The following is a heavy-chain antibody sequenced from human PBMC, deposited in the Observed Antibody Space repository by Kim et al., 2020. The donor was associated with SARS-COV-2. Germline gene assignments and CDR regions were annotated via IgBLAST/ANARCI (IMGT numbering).Heavy chain of an antibody. V-gene: IGHV4-59*09. CDR3: ARGGVVANL. D-gene: IGHD2-15*01. J-gene: IGHJ5*02. CDR2: GST. Sequence: GSTNYHPSLTSRVTISVDTSKNQFSLKLSSVTAADTAVYYCARGGVVANLWGQGTLVTVSS.